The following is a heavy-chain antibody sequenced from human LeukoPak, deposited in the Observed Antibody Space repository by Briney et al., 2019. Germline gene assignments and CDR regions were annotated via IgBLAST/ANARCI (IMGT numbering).Heavy chain of an antibody. J-gene: IGHJ4*02. V-gene: IGHV4-39*07. D-gene: IGHD6-13*01. CDR3: ASGYSSSWATFDY. CDR2: IYYSGST. CDR1: GGSITSSSYY. Sequence: PSETLSLTCTVSGGSITSSSYYWGWIRQPPGRGLEWIGTIYYSGSTYYNPSLESRVSISVDTSKNQFSLKLSSVTAADTAVYYCASGYSSSWATFDYWGQGTLVTVSS.